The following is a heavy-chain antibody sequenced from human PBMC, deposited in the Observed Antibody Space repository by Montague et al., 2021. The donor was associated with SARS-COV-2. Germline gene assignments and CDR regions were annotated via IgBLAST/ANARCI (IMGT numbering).Heavy chain of an antibody. J-gene: IGHJ5*02. CDR2: INLAGDI. Sequence: SLRLSCAPSGFSVSDFFMSWVRQGPVRGLEWLSYINLAGDIYYPDSVKGRFTISRDTSNNRVFLQMNSLRVDDTALYYCVRALGSGYDLWGQGTLVTVSS. CDR1: GFSVSDFF. CDR3: VRALGSGYDL. V-gene: IGHV3-53*01. D-gene: IGHD3-9*01.